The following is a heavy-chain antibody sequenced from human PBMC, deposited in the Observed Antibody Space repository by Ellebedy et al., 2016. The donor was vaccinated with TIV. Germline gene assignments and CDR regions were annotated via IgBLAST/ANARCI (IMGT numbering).Heavy chain of an antibody. CDR3: AKYCGVGKCLDH. J-gene: IGHJ4*02. CDR1: AASIRSYY. Sequence: MPSETLSLTCTVSAASIRSYYWGWIRQPPGKGLEWTGYIHYSGSTNSNPSLKSRVSISIDTSQSQFSLELSSVTAADTAVYYFAKYCGVGKCLDHWGQGTLITVSS. V-gene: IGHV4-59*01. CDR2: IHYSGST. D-gene: IGHD2-21*01.